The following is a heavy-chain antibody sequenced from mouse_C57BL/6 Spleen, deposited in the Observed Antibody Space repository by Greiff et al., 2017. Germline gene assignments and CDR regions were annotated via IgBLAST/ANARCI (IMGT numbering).Heavy chain of an antibody. CDR2: IYPRDGST. CDR1: GYTFTDHT. CDR3: AKIYYSNWYFDY. Sequence: VQLQESDAELVKPGASVKISCKVSGYTFTDHTIHWMKQRPEQGLEWIGDIYPRDGSTKYNEKFKGKATLTADKSSSTAYMQLNSLTSEDSAVYFCAKIYYSNWYFDYWGQGTTLTVSS. V-gene: IGHV1-78*01. D-gene: IGHD2-5*01. J-gene: IGHJ2*01.